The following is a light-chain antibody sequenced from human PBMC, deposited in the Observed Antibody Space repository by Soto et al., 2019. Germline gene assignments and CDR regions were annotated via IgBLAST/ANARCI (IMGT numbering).Light chain of an antibody. Sequence: EIGLTQSRGTLCVCAGERPSRSCGASQRVSSYLAWYQQKPGQAPRLLIHDASNRATGIPARFSGSGSGTDFTLTIASLEPEDFAVYYCQQRSNWPSITFGQGTRLEI. V-gene: IGKV3-11*01. CDR3: QQRSNWPSIT. CDR1: QRVSSY. CDR2: DAS. J-gene: IGKJ5*01.